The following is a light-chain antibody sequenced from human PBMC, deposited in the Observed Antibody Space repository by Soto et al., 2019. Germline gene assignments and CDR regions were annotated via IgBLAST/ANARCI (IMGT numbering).Light chain of an antibody. V-gene: IGKV3-15*01. CDR3: QQYNDWPPT. J-gene: IGKJ1*01. Sequence: EIVMTQSPATLSASPGEGATLPCRASQSVRSNLAWYQQKPGQAPRLLIYGASTRATGIPARFSGSGSGTEFTLSIGSLQSEDFAVYYCQQYNDWPPTFGQGTKVDIK. CDR1: QSVRSN. CDR2: GAS.